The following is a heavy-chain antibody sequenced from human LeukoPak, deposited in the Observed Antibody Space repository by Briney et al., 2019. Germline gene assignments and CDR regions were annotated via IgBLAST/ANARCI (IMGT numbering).Heavy chain of an antibody. V-gene: IGHV1-24*01. Sequence: SVKVSCKVSGYTLTELSMHWVRQAAGKGLEWMGCFDPEDGETIYAQKFQGRVTMTEDTSTDTAYMELSSLRSEDTAVYYCATVPSAVRYFYNWFDPWGQGTLVTVSS. D-gene: IGHD3-9*01. CDR1: GYTLTELS. J-gene: IGHJ5*02. CDR2: FDPEDGET. CDR3: ATVPSAVRYFYNWFDP.